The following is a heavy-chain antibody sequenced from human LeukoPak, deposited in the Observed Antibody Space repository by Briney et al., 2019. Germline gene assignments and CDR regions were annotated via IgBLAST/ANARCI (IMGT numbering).Heavy chain of an antibody. Sequence: PSETLSLTCTVSGGSISSYYWSWIRQPPGKGLEWIGHIYYSGSTNYNPSLKSRVTISVDTSKNQFSLKLSSVTAADTAVYYCARGRSGSYYREGHYFDYWGQGTLVTVSS. CDR3: ARGRSGSYYREGHYFDY. CDR2: IYYSGST. CDR1: GGSISSYY. J-gene: IGHJ4*02. D-gene: IGHD3-10*01. V-gene: IGHV4-59*01.